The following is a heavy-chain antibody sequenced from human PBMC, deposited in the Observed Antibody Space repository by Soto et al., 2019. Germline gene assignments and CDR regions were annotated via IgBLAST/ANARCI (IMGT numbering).Heavy chain of an antibody. J-gene: IGHJ5*02. CDR3: ARESRFLEWLSLNWFDP. CDR2: ISSSSSTI. D-gene: IGHD3-3*01. CDR1: GFTFSSYG. Sequence: GGSLRLSCAASGFTFSSYGMHWVRQAPGKGLEWVSYISSSSSTIYYADSVKGRFTTSRDNAKNSLYLQMNSLRDEDTAVYYCARESRFLEWLSLNWFDPWGQGTLVTVSS. V-gene: IGHV3-48*02.